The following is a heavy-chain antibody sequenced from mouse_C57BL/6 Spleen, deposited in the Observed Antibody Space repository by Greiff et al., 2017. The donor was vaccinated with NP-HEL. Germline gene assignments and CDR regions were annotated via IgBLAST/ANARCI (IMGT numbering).Heavy chain of an antibody. D-gene: IGHD2-4*01. CDR3: ARGRMYDYDGHYYAMDY. CDR2: IYPGSGST. CDR1: GYTFTSYW. V-gene: IGHV1-55*01. Sequence: QVQLQQPGAELVKPGASVKMSCKASGYTFTSYWITWVKQRPGQGLEWIGDIYPGSGSTNYNEKFKSKATLTVDTSSSTAYMQLSSLTSEDSAVYYCARGRMYDYDGHYYAMDYWGQGTSVTVSS. J-gene: IGHJ4*01.